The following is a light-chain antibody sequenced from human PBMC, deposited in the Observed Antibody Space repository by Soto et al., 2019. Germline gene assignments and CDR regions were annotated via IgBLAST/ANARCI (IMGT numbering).Light chain of an antibody. J-gene: IGLJ2*01. V-gene: IGLV2-8*01. CDR2: EVN. Sequence: QSALTQPPSASGSPGQSVTISCTGTSSDVGGYNFVSWYQHHPGKAPKLMSYEVNKRPSGVPDRFSGSKSGNTASLSVSGLQDEDEADYYCTSYAGSNNLVFGGGTKLTVL. CDR1: SSDVGGYNF. CDR3: TSYAGSNNLV.